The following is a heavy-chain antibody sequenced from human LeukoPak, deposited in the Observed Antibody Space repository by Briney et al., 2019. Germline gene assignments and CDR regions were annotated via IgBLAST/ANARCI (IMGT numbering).Heavy chain of an antibody. CDR2: IKQDESEI. J-gene: IGHJ4*02. CDR3: ARDNNGPDY. CDR1: GFTFSTYC. D-gene: IGHD2-8*01. Sequence: GGSLRLSCAASGFTFSTYCMTWVRQAPGKGLEWVANIKQDESEIYYVDSVKGRFTISRDNAKNSLYLQMNSLRAEDTAVYYCARDNNGPDYWGQGTLVTVSS. V-gene: IGHV3-7*01.